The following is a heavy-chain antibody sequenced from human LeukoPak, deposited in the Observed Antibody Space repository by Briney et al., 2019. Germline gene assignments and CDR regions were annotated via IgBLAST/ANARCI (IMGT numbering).Heavy chain of an antibody. CDR2: ISSSGSNT. V-gene: IGHV3-23*01. J-gene: IGHJ5*02. CDR1: GFTFDDYA. CDR3: AAGSGSYYKATS. Sequence: TGGSLRLSCAASGFTFDDYAMRWVRQAPGKGLEWVSGISSSGSNTYYTDSVKGRFTISRDNSKYTLYLQMNSLRVEDTAVYYCAAGSGSYYKATSWGQGTLVTVSS. D-gene: IGHD3-10*01.